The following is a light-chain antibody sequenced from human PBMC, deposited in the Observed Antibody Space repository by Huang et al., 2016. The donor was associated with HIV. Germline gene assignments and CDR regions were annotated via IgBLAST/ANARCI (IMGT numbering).Light chain of an antibody. J-gene: IGKJ4*01. CDR1: QDIRNY. V-gene: IGKV1-33*01. Sequence: DIQMTQSPSSLSASVGDRVTITCQASQDIRNYLHWYQQKPGKAPKLLIYDASNLEIGVPSRFSGSGSGTYFTFTISSLQPEDIATYYCQQYDNLPPALTFGGGTKVEIQ. CDR3: QQYDNLPPALT. CDR2: DAS.